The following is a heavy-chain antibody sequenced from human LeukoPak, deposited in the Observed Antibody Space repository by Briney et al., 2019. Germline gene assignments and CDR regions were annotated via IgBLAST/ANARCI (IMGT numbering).Heavy chain of an antibody. CDR2: ICGSGGST. V-gene: IGHV3-23*01. Sequence: GGSSRLSCAASGFTFSSYAMSWVRQAPGKGLERVSDICGSGGSTYYADTVKGRFTISRDNTTKTLYLHMNSLRAENTAVYDCAKATSSWHSFISSGFDYWGQGTLVTVSS. CDR1: GFTFSSYA. D-gene: IGHD6-13*01. J-gene: IGHJ4*02. CDR3: AKATSSWHSFISSGFDY.